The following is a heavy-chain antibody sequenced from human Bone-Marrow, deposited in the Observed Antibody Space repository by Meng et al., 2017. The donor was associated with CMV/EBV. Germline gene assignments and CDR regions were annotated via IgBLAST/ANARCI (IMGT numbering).Heavy chain of an antibody. CDR3: GRDVWQQLVDSH. D-gene: IGHD6-13*01. CDR1: GGSISSSSYY. CDR2: IYYSGST. Sequence: GSLRLSCTVSGGSISSSSYYWGWIRQPPGKGLEWIGSIYYSGSTYYSPSLKSRATISLDTSRNQFSLKLTSVTAADTAVYYCGRDVWQQLVDSHWGQGPLVTFYS. V-gene: IGHV4-39*07. J-gene: IGHJ4*02.